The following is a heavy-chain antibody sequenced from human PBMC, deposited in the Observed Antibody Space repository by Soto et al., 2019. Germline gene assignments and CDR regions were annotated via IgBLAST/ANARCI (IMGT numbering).Heavy chain of an antibody. D-gene: IGHD5-18*01. CDR1: GYTFTSYY. V-gene: IGHV1-46*01. CDR3: ARDPGSDGYSYGYFDY. CDR2: INPSGGST. Sequence: GASVKVSCKASGYTFTSYYMHWVRQAPGQGLEWMGIINPSGGSTSYAQKFQGRVTMTRDTSTSTVYMELSSLRSEDTALYYCARDPGSDGYSYGYFDYWGQGTLVTVSS. J-gene: IGHJ4*02.